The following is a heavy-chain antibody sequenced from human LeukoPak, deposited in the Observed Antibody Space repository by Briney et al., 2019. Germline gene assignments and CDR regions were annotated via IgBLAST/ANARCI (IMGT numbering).Heavy chain of an antibody. Sequence: PGGSLRLSCAASGFTFSAYAISWVRQAPGKGLEWVSAISGSGGITYYADSVKGRFTISRGNSKNTLYLQMNSLRAEDTAVYYCATHDPRRVVITNWFDPWGQGTLVTVSS. D-gene: IGHD3-22*01. CDR3: ATHDPRRVVITNWFDP. CDR2: ISGSGGIT. J-gene: IGHJ5*02. V-gene: IGHV3-23*01. CDR1: GFTFSAYA.